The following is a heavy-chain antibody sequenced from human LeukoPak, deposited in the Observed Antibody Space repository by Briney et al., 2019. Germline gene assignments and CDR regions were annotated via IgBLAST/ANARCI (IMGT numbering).Heavy chain of an antibody. CDR1: GLSLSSNM. V-gene: IGHV3-23*05. CDR3: VKRPEYDAGNFVFQH. J-gene: IGHJ1*01. D-gene: IGHD4-23*01. Sequence: AGGSLRLSCVASGLSLSSNMMSWVRQAPGEGLGWISTITSAGATYYIDSVRGRFTISRDISKNTVFLLMNSLRAEDTAMYDCVKRPEYDAGNFVFQHWGQGTLGTVSS. CDR2: ITSAGAT.